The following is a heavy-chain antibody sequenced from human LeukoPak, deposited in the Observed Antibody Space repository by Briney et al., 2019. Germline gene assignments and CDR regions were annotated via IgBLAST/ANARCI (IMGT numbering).Heavy chain of an antibody. J-gene: IGHJ4*02. CDR1: GYTFINYY. CDR3: ARASGERSPRGAFGY. V-gene: IGHV1-46*01. D-gene: IGHD3-10*01. Sequence: ASVKVSCKASGYTFINYYIHWVRQAPGQGLEWVGIISPSGGSTTYAQNFQGRVTMTRDMSTRTVYLDLSSLRPEDTAVYYCARASGERSPRGAFGYWGQGTLVTVSS. CDR2: ISPSGGST.